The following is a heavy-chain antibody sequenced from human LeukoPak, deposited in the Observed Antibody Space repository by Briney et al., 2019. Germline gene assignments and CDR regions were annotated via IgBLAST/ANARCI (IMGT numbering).Heavy chain of an antibody. CDR3: ARSSGAFDY. V-gene: IGHV4-59*01. Sequence: PSETLSLTCTVSGDSISSSHWSWLRQPPGKGLEWIGYIYFTGIANYNPSLRSRVTMSLDTSKNQFSLKLNSVTAADTAVYYCARSSGAFDYWGQGALVTVSS. CDR2: IYFTGIA. CDR1: GDSISSSH. J-gene: IGHJ4*02.